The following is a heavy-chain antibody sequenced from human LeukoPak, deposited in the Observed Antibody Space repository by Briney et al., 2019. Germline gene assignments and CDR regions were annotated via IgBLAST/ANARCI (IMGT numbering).Heavy chain of an antibody. D-gene: IGHD2-15*01. CDR1: GYSFTSYW. J-gene: IGHJ5*02. V-gene: IGHV5-51*01. CDR2: IYPGDSNA. CDR3: ARNSVRYCSGGSCFSGFGP. Sequence: GESLKISCKGSGYSFTSYWTGWVRQPPGKGLEWMGIIYPGDSNAKYSPSFQGQVTISADKSITTAYLQWSSLKASDTAIYYCARNSVRYCSGGSCFSGFGPWGQGTLVTVSS.